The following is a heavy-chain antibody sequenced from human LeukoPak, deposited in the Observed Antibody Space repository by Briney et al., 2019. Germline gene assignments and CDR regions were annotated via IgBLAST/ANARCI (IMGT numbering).Heavy chain of an antibody. J-gene: IGHJ4*02. CDR3: AGHHPRNTVDF. D-gene: IGHD2/OR15-2a*01. V-gene: IGHV4-59*08. Sequence: KPSETLSLTCTVSGVSISSYYWSWIRQPPGKGLEWIACISDIGSINYNPSLKSRVTISLDTSKNQFSLKLSSVTAADTAVYYCAGHHPRNTVDFWGQGTLVTVSS. CDR2: ISDIGSI. CDR1: GVSISSYY.